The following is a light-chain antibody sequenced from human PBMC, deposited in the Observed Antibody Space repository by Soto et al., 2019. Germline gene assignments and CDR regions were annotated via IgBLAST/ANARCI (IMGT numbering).Light chain of an antibody. CDR3: QQRTNWPLIT. CDR1: QSVSSY. Sequence: EIVLTQSPATLSLSPGERATLSCRASQSVSSYLAWYQQKPGQAPMLLIYGASNRATGIPARFSGSGSGTDFTLTISSLEPEDFAVYYCQQRTNWPLITFGQGTRLEIK. V-gene: IGKV3-11*01. CDR2: GAS. J-gene: IGKJ5*01.